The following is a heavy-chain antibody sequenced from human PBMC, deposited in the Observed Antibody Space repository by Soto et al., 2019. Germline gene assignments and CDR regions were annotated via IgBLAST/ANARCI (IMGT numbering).Heavy chain of an antibody. V-gene: IGHV1-2*02. CDR3: VRDVAPDGDHRFDM. J-gene: IGHJ3*02. CDR2: INPNSGAI. D-gene: IGHD6-13*01. Sequence: QVQLVQSGAEVKKAGASVKVSCKASGYTFTGYHMHWVRQAPGQGLEWMGWINPNSGAIMYAQRFLGRVTVTRDTSISTAYMELRRLTSDDTAMYYCVRDVAPDGDHRFDMWAQGTMVTVSS. CDR1: GYTFTGYH.